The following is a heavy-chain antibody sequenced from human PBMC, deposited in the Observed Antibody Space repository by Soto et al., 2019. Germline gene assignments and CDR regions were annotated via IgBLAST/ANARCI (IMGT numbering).Heavy chain of an antibody. V-gene: IGHV4-31*03. CDR3: ARDPAP. CDR1: GGSISTGGYY. Sequence: QVQLQESGPGLVKPSQTLSLTCTVSGGSISTGGYYWSGIRQHPGKGLEWFGYIYNNATTYYNPSLKRRVTIAGDSSRHQFSPKLRSVTVADTAVYYCARDPAPWGQGALVTVSS. CDR2: IYNNATT. J-gene: IGHJ5*02.